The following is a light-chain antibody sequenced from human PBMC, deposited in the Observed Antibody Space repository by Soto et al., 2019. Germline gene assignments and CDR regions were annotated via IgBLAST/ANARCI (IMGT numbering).Light chain of an antibody. CDR2: MAS. V-gene: IGKV1-5*03. Sequence: DIQMTQSPSTLSASVGDRVTITCRASQSVDVWLAWYQQKPGKAPKVLIYMASSLQSGVPSRFSGSGSGTEFTLTISSLHPDDFATYYCQQYKTYWTFGQGTKVEIK. CDR3: QQYKTYWT. CDR1: QSVDVW. J-gene: IGKJ1*01.